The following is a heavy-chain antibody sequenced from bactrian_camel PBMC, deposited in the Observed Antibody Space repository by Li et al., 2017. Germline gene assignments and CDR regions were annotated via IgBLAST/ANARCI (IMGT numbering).Heavy chain of an antibody. D-gene: IGHD3*01. CDR3: AATRGPLLVRYVFEEGRYKY. CDR2: LGSDGST. CDR1: DRSLSRLYC. V-gene: IGHV3S53*01. Sequence: QLVEFGGGSVQAGGSLRLSCAASDRSLSRLYCMGWFRQAPGKEREFVSALGSDGSTKYADSVKGRFTISQDTANNTVYLQMDSLKPDDTANYYCAATRGPLLVRYVFEEGRYKYWGQGTQVTVS. J-gene: IGHJ4*01.